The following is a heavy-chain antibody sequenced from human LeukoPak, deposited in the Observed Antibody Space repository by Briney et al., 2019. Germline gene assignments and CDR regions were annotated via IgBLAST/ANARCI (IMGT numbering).Heavy chain of an antibody. CDR2: IIPIFGTA. D-gene: IGHD6-19*01. CDR3: ARGRGIAVAGVFDY. Sequence: SVEVSCKASGGTFSSYAISWVRQAPGQGLEWMGGIIPIFGTANYAQKFQGRVTITTDESTSTAYMELSSLRSEDTAVYYCARGRGIAVAGVFDYWGQGTLVTVSS. J-gene: IGHJ4*02. CDR1: GGTFSSYA. V-gene: IGHV1-69*05.